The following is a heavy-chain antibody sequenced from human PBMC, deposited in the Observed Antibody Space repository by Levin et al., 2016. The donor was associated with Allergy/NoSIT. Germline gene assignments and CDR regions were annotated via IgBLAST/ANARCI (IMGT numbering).Heavy chain of an antibody. Sequence: SCVASGFSFDDYAMHWVRQAPGKGLEWVSGINWNSGDIGYADSVKGRFTISRDNAKNSLYLQMNSLRAEDTAVYYCASSRGSYPTIDDAFDIWGQGTMVTVSS. J-gene: IGHJ3*02. CDR2: INWNSGDI. CDR3: ASSRGSYPTIDDAFDI. CDR1: GFSFDDYA. D-gene: IGHD1-26*01. V-gene: IGHV3-9*01.